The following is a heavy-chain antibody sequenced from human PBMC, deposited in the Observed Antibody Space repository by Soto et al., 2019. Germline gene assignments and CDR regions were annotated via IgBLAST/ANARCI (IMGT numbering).Heavy chain of an antibody. CDR1: GYTFTSYG. Sequence: QVQLVQSGAEVKKPGASVKVSCKASGYTFTSYGISWVRQAPGQGLEWMGWISAYNGNTNYAQKLQGRVTMTTDTSXXTXYXVLRSLRSDDTAVYYCARDPPYCISTSCYEATPRDYWGQGTLVTVSS. D-gene: IGHD2-2*01. V-gene: IGHV1-18*01. CDR3: ARDPPYCISTSCYEATPRDY. CDR2: ISAYNGNT. J-gene: IGHJ4*02.